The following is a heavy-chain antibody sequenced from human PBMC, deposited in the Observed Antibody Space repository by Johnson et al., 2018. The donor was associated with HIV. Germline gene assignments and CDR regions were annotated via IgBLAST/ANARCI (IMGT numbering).Heavy chain of an antibody. CDR2: MSSSGSTI. D-gene: IGHD7-27*01. Sequence: VQLVESGGGLVQPGGSLRLSCVASGFTFSSYGMHWVRQAPGKGLEWISYMSSSGSTIYHADSVKGRFTISRDNSKNTLYLQMNSLRAEDTAVYYCARESRLGPLAHAFDIWGQGTMVTVSS. CDR1: GFTFSSYG. V-gene: IGHV3-48*01. CDR3: ARESRLGPLAHAFDI. J-gene: IGHJ3*02.